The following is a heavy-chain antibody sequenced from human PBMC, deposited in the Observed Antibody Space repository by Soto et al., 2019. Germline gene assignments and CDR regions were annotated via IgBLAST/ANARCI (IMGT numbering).Heavy chain of an antibody. D-gene: IGHD3-10*01. J-gene: IGHJ4*02. CDR3: ARNKIYGSGSYYYGNFDY. CDR1: GFPFSSYA. CDR2: ISYDGSNK. Sequence: PGGSLRLSCAASGFPFSSYAMHWVRQAPGKGLEWVAVISYDGSNKYYADSVKGRFTISRDNSKNTLYLQMNSLRAEDTAVYYCARNKIYGSGSYYYGNFDYWGQGTLVTVSS. V-gene: IGHV3-30-3*01.